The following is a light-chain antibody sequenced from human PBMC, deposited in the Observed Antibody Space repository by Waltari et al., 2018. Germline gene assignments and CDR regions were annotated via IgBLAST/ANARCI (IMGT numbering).Light chain of an antibody. J-gene: IGLJ2*01. V-gene: IGLV2-23*02. CDR1: SSDVGSYNF. CDR3: CSYTTSDTFV. CDR2: EAS. Sequence: QSALTQPASVSGSPGQSITISCTGTSSDVGSYNFVTWYQQHPGKAPKLMIYEASKRPSRVSNRFSGSKSGNTASLTISGLQAEDEADYYCCSYTTSDTFVFGGGTKLTVL.